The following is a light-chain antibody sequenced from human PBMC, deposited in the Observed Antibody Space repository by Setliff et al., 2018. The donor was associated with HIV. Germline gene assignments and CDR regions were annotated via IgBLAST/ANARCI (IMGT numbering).Light chain of an antibody. CDR1: ILAKKF. J-gene: IGLJ2*01. CDR2: KDN. CDR3: YSAADNIVV. Sequence: SYELTQPSSVSVSPGQTANITCAGDILAKKFARWFQQKPGQAPMLAIYKDNERPSGIPERFSGSSSGTTVTLTISGAQVDDEADYYCYSAADNIVVFGGGTKGTVL. V-gene: IGLV3-27*01.